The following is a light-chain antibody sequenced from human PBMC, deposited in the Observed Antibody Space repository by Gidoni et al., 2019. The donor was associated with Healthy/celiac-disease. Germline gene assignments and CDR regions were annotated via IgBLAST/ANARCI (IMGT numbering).Light chain of an antibody. Sequence: EIVMTQSPATLSVSPGERATLSCRASQRVSSNLAWYQQKPGQAPRRLIDGASTKATGIPARFSGSGSGTEFTLTISSLQSEDFAVYYCQQYNNWPPWTFGQGTKVEIK. CDR2: GAS. J-gene: IGKJ1*01. V-gene: IGKV3-15*01. CDR1: QRVSSN. CDR3: QQYNNWPPWT.